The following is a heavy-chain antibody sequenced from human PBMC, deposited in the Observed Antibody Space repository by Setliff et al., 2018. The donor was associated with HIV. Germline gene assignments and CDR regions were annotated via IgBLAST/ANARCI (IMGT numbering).Heavy chain of an antibody. V-gene: IGHV4-39*07. Sequence: SETLSLTCNVSGGSISSSNYYWGWVRQPPGKGLEWIASFHYSGSTSHSPSLRSRVTFSVDTSQNQFSLILRSVTAADTAVYYCARPGSSSSYYAMDVWGQGTTVTVSS. J-gene: IGHJ6*02. CDR1: GGSISSSNYY. CDR3: ARPGSSSSYYAMDV. CDR2: FHYSGST. D-gene: IGHD3-10*01.